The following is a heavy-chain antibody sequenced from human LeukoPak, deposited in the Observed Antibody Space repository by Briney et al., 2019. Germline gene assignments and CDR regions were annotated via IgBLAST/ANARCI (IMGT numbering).Heavy chain of an antibody. J-gene: IGHJ4*02. D-gene: IGHD5-24*01. V-gene: IGHV4-59*12. Sequence: SETLSLTCSVSGGSLTNYYWSWMRQPPGKELEWIGYIYYSGRTNYNPSLKSRVSISVDTSKNQFSLKLSSVTAAGTAVYYCARGAGAGYNLQPFDYWGQGTLVTVSS. CDR2: IYYSGRT. CDR3: ARGAGAGYNLQPFDY. CDR1: GGSLTNYY.